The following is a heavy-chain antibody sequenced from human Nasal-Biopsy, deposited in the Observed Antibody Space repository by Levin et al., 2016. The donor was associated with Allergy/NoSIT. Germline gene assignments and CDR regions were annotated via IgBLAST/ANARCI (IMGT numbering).Heavy chain of an antibody. CDR1: GGSISTNY. D-gene: IGHD4-23*01. V-gene: IGHV4-59*08. J-gene: IGHJ2*01. CDR3: ARLTGRSDYRGKSDHFDL. CDR2: VHGSGRT. Sequence: SETLSLTCNVSGGSISTNYWSWIRQPPGKGLEWIGYVHGSGRTNYSPSLTGRVTISVDTSKNQFSLKLTSVTATDTAMYYCARLTGRSDYRGKSDHFDLWGRGTLVTVSS.